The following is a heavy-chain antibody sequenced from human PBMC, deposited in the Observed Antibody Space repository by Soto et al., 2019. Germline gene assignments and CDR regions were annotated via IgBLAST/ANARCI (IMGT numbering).Heavy chain of an antibody. D-gene: IGHD3-3*01. CDR1: GYTFTSYD. CDR2: MNPNSGNT. Sequence: VKVSCKASGYTFTSYDINWVRQATGQGPEWMGWMNPNSGNTGYAQKFQGRVTMTRNTSISTAYMELSSLRSEDTAVYYCARGDYDFWSGSRWFDPWGQGTLVTVSS. V-gene: IGHV1-8*01. CDR3: ARGDYDFWSGSRWFDP. J-gene: IGHJ5*02.